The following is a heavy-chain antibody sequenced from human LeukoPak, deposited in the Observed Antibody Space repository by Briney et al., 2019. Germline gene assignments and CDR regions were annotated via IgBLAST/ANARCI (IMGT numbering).Heavy chain of an antibody. V-gene: IGHV1-69*10. CDR2: IIPILGIA. D-gene: IGHD5-24*01. CDR3: ARSRLPEMATIPYNWFDP. J-gene: IGHJ5*02. CDR1: GGTFSSYA. Sequence: ASVTVSCKASGGTFSSYAISWVRQAPGQGLEWMGRIIPILGIANYAQKFQGRVTITADKSTSTAYMELSSLRSEDTAVYYCARSRLPEMATIPYNWFDPWGQGTLVTVSS.